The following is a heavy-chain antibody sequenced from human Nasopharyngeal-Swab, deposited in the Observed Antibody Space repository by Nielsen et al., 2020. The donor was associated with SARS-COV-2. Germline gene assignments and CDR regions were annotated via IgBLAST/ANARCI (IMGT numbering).Heavy chain of an antibody. CDR1: GFTFSSYW. CDR3: AREVVTMIVVTHYYYGMDV. CDR2: IKQDGSEK. Sequence: GESLKISCAASGFTFSSYWMSWVRQAPGKGLEWVANIKQDGSEKYYVDSVKGGFTISRDNAKNSLYLQMNSLRAEDTAVYYCAREVVTMIVVTHYYYGMDVWGQGTTVTVSS. V-gene: IGHV3-7*01. J-gene: IGHJ6*02. D-gene: IGHD3-22*01.